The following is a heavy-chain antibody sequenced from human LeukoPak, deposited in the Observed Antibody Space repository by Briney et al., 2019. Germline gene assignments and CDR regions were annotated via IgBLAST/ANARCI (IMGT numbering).Heavy chain of an antibody. Sequence: PGGSLRLSCAASGFTFSIYGMNWVRQAPGEGLEWVASISSDSTNIYYTDSVKGRFTISRDNAKNSLYLQMNSLRAEDTAVYYCARERTFWSEGYYYYYMDVWGKGTTVTVSS. V-gene: IGHV3-21*01. CDR2: ISSDSTNI. D-gene: IGHD3-3*01. J-gene: IGHJ6*03. CDR3: ARERTFWSEGYYYYYMDV. CDR1: GFTFSIYG.